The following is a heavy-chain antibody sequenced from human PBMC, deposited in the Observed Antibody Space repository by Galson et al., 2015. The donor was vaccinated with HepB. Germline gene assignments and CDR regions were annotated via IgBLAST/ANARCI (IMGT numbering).Heavy chain of an antibody. Sequence: SEKVACKSSEYTFTGYHMHWVRQAPVQGLEWMGRINPNSGGTNYAQKFQGRVTMTRDTSISTAYMELSRLRSDDTAVYYCARASAFPRSIAAPGAFDYWGQGTLVTVSS. V-gene: IGHV1-2*06. CDR3: ARASAFPRSIAAPGAFDY. CDR2: INPNSGGT. J-gene: IGHJ4*02. CDR1: EYTFTGYH. D-gene: IGHD6-6*01.